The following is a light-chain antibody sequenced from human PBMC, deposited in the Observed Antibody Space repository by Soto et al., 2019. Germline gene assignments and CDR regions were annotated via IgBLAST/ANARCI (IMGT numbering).Light chain of an antibody. Sequence: EIVLTQSPGTLSLSPGERATLSYRASQSVSSSYLAWYQQKPGQAPRLLIYGASSRATGIPDRFSGSGSGTDFTLTISRLEPEDFAVYYCQQYGSSPLTFGGGTKVDI. J-gene: IGKJ4*01. CDR1: QSVSSSY. CDR3: QQYGSSPLT. V-gene: IGKV3-20*01. CDR2: GAS.